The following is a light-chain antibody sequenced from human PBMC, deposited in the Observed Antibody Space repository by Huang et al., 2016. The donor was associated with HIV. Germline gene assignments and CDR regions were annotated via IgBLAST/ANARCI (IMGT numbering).Light chain of an antibody. CDR2: AAS. CDR1: QSISSY. Sequence: DIQMTQSPSSLSASVSDRVTITCRASQSISSYFNWYQQKPGKAPKLLIYAASSLQSGVPSRFSGSGSGTDFTLTISSLQPEDFATYYCQQSYSTPRTFGQGTKLEIK. J-gene: IGKJ2*01. CDR3: QQSYSTPRT. V-gene: IGKV1-39*01.